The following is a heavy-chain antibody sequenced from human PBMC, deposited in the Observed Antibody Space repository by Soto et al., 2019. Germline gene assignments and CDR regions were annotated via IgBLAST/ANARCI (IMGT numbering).Heavy chain of an antibody. Sequence: QITLKASGPTLVKPTQTLTLTCTFSGFSLTTSEVGVVWIRQPPGKDLEWLALIYWDDDERYNPSLENRLIITKETSKNHVVISMPNMDPVDTATYYCAHRRSGSGSYSCDYWGGGKVVRVSS. CDR2: IYWDDDE. J-gene: IGHJ4*02. CDR1: GFSLTTSEVG. D-gene: IGHD3-10*01. CDR3: AHRRSGSGSYSCDY. V-gene: IGHV2-5*02.